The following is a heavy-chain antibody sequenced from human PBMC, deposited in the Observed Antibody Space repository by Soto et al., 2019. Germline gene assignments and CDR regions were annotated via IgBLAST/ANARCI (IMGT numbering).Heavy chain of an antibody. D-gene: IGHD3-22*01. CDR2: ISAYNGNK. J-gene: IGHJ3*01. Sequence: VASVKVSCKASGYTFTNYGINWVRQAPGHGLEWMGWISAYNGNKRFAQKFQGRVTMTTDASTSTAYMELRNLRSDDTAVYYCAKPNSVNYYDASGYHDAFDFWGQGTMVTVSS. V-gene: IGHV1-18*04. CDR1: GYTFTNYG. CDR3: AKPNSVNYYDASGYHDAFDF.